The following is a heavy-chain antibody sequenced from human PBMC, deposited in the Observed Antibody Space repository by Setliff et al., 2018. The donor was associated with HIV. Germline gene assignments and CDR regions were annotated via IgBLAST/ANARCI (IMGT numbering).Heavy chain of an antibody. CDR2: IYYTGSA. J-gene: IGHJ5*02. V-gene: IGHV4-30-4*08. D-gene: IGHD2-2*01. CDR1: GGSISSGAYY. CDR3: ARGVGYCSSASCHNWFDP. Sequence: LSLTCTVSGGSISSGAYYWSWIRQHPGKGLEWIGYIYYTGSAYYNPSLKSRVTISVDTSKNQFSLKLKSVTAADTAVYYCARGVGYCSSASCHNWFDPWGQGTLVTVSS.